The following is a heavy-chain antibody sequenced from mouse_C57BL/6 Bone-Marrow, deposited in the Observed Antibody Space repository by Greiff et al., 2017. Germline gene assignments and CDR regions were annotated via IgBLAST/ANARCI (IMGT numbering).Heavy chain of an antibody. CDR3: ATTYYYGTRGY. D-gene: IGHD1-1*01. CDR2: IDPSDSYT. Sequence: VQLQQPGAELVKPGASVKLSCKASGYTFTSYWMQWVKQRPGQGLEWIGEIDPSDSYTNYNQKFKGKATLTVDTSSSTAYMQLSSLTSEDSAVYYCATTYYYGTRGYWGQGTSVTVSS. V-gene: IGHV1-50*01. J-gene: IGHJ4*01. CDR1: GYTFTSYW.